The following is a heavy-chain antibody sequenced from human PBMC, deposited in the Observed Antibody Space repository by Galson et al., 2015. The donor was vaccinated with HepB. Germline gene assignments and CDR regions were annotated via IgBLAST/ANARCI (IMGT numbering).Heavy chain of an antibody. CDR2: ISAYNGNT. CDR3: ARDRYYDSSGFPDY. CDR1: GYTFTSYG. Sequence: SVKVSCKASGYTFTSYGISWVRQAPGQGLEWMGWISAYNGNTNYAQKLQGRVTMTTDTSTSTAYMELRSLRSNDTAVYYCARDRYYDSSGFPDYWGQGTLVTVSS. V-gene: IGHV1-18*01. J-gene: IGHJ4*02. D-gene: IGHD3-22*01.